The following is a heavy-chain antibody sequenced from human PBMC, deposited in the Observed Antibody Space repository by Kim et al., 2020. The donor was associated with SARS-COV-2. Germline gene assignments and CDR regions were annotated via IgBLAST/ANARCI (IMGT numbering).Heavy chain of an antibody. CDR2: ISYDGSNK. J-gene: IGHJ6*02. CDR1: GFTFSSYA. CDR3: ARECEELLSYTRVCGMDV. D-gene: IGHD1-26*01. Sequence: GGSLRLSCAASGFTFSSYAIHWVRHAPGKGLEWVAVISYDGSNKYYADSVKGRFTISRDNSKNTLYLQMNSLRTEDTAVYYCARECEELLSYTRVCGMDVWGQGTTVTVSS. V-gene: IGHV3-30-3*01.